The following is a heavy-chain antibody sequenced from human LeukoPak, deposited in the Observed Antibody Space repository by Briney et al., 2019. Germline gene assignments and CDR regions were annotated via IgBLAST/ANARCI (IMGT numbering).Heavy chain of an antibody. CDR2: INHSGST. Sequence: SETLSLTCTVSGGSISSYYWSWIRQPPGKGLEWIGEINHSGSTNYNPSLKSRVTISVDTSKNQFSLKLSSVTAADTAVYYCATLALQRRTYKRGTYCSGGRCRPAFDYWGQGTLVTVSS. D-gene: IGHD2-15*01. J-gene: IGHJ4*02. CDR1: GGSISSYY. V-gene: IGHV4-34*01. CDR3: ATLALQRRTYKRGTYCSGGRCRPAFDY.